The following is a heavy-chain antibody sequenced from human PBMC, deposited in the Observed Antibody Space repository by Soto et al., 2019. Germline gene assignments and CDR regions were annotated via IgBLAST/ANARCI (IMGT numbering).Heavy chain of an antibody. J-gene: IGHJ5*02. D-gene: IGHD6-13*01. V-gene: IGHV3-30*18. CDR2: ISYDGSNK. CDR1: GFTFSSYG. CDR3: AKDYPCRSSCYFNWFDP. Sequence: QVQLVESGGGLVQPGRSLRLSCAASGFTFSSYGMHWVRQAPGKGLEWVAVISYDGSNKYYADSVKGRFTISRDNSKNTLYMQMNSLRAEDTAVYYCAKDYPCRSSCYFNWFDPWGQGTLVTVSS.